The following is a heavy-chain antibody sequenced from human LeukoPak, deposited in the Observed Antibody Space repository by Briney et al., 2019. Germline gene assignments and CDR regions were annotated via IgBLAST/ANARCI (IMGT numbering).Heavy chain of an antibody. CDR3: ARLGGVVIHDAFDI. CDR1: GGTFSSYA. J-gene: IGHJ3*02. CDR2: IIPIFGTA. V-gene: IGHV1-69*13. Sequence: SVKVSCKASGGTFSSYAISWVRQAPGQGLEWMGGIIPIFGTANYAQKFQGRVTITADESTSTAYMELSSLRSEDTAVYYCARLGGVVIHDAFDIWGQGTMVTVSS. D-gene: IGHD3-22*01.